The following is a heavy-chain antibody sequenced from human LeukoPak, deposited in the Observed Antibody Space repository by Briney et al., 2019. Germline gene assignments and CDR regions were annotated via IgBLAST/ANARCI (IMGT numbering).Heavy chain of an antibody. Sequence: GGSLRLSCAASGFTFEDYAMHGGRHVPGNGLEWVSFIAWDGGSTSYGDSVKGRFTITRDNSKNSLYLQMTSLRPEDSALYHCVKTEGGQLWPFDNWGQGNLVTVSS. CDR1: GFTFEDYA. V-gene: IGHV3-43D*04. J-gene: IGHJ4*02. D-gene: IGHD5-18*01. CDR3: VKTEGGQLWPFDN. CDR2: IAWDGGST.